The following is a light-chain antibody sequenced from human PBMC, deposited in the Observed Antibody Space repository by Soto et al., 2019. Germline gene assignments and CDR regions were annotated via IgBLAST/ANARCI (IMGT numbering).Light chain of an antibody. V-gene: IGKV1-6*01. CDR3: LQDYSYPRT. CDR1: QHIGTE. CDR2: ASF. J-gene: IGKJ1*01. Sequence: AIQMTQSPSSLSASVGDRVTITCRASQHIGTELGWYQQKPGKAPELLIYASFILQSGVPSTFSGSGSGTAFTLTISSLQPEDFATYYCLQDYSYPRTFGQGTRVESK.